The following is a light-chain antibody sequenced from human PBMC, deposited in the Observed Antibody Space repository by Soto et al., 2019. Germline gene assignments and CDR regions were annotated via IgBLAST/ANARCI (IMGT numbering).Light chain of an antibody. CDR1: SSDVGGYNY. Sequence: PGQSITISCTGTSSDVGGYNYVSWYQQHPGKAPKLMIYEVSNRPSGVSDRFSGSKSGNTASLTISGLQAEDEADYYCGSYTSSRIYVFGAGTKVTVL. CDR3: GSYTSSRIYV. J-gene: IGLJ1*01. CDR2: EVS. V-gene: IGLV2-14*01.